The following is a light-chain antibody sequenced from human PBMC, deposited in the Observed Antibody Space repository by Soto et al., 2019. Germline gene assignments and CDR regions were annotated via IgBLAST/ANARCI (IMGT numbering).Light chain of an antibody. V-gene: IGKV1-39*01. CDR1: QSIVSY. Sequence: DIQMTQSPSSLSASVGDRVTIICRASQSIVSYLTWYQQKPGKAPKLLVYAASSPRTGVPSRFSGSGSGTNFTLTIGSLHPEDFATYYCQQTYTSPFNFGPGTQVDVK. CDR3: QQTYTSPFN. CDR2: AAS. J-gene: IGKJ3*01.